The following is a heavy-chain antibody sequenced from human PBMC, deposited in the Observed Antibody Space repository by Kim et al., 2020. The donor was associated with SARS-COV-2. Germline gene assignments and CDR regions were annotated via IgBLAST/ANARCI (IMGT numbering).Heavy chain of an antibody. CDR3: ARGLALDP. CDR2: VNESGKS. D-gene: IGHD3-3*02. J-gene: IGHJ5*02. CDR1: GGSFSDYY. Sequence: SETLSLTCTVHGGSFSDYYWSWIRQSPGKGLEWIGEVNESGKSIYNPSLKSRVTMSADTSKNEVSLILTSVTAAATGVYYCARGLALDPWGPGTLVTASS. V-gene: IGHV4-34*01.